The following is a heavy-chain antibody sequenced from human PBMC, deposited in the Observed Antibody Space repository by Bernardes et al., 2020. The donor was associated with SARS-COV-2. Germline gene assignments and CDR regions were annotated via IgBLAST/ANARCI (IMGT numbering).Heavy chain of an antibody. CDR3: ARPEIYSGYET. D-gene: IGHD5-12*01. CDR1: GYSFTSHW. V-gene: IGHV5-51*01. Sequence: GESLKISCKASGYSFTSHWIAWVRQMPGKGLEWMGTIYPGDSDTRYSPSFEGQVTISADESITTAYLQWSSLKASDTAFYYCARPEIYSGYETWGQGTLVTVSS. J-gene: IGHJ4*02. CDR2: IYPGDSDT.